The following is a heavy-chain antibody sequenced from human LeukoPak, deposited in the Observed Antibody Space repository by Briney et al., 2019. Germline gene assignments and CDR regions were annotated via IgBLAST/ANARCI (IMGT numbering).Heavy chain of an antibody. CDR2: ISPNSGET. CDR1: GYTFTSYY. Sequence: GASVKVSCKASGYTFTSYYMHWVRQAPGQGLEWMGWISPNSGETSYAQKFQGRVTMTRDTSIRTAYMEVHSLRPDDTAVFYCARDGNFDYWGQGTLVTVSS. D-gene: IGHD1-1*01. V-gene: IGHV1-2*02. J-gene: IGHJ4*02. CDR3: ARDGNFDY.